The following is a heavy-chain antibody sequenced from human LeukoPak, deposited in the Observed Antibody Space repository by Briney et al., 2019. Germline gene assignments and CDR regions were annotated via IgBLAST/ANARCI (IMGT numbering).Heavy chain of an antibody. V-gene: IGHV4-4*07. Sequence: SETLSLTCTVSGGSINSYYWSWIRQPAGKGLEWIGRVYSSGNTNYNPSLKSRVSMSVDTSKNQFSLKLTSVTAADTVVYYCARGGKATVVTMWGQGILVTVSS. CDR1: GGSINSYY. CDR2: VYSSGNT. J-gene: IGHJ4*02. D-gene: IGHD4-23*01. CDR3: ARGGKATVVTM.